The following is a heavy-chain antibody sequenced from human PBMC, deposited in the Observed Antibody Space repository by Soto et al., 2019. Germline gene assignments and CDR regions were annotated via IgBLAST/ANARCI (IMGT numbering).Heavy chain of an antibody. Sequence: EVQLLESGGGLVQPGGSLRLSCAASGFTFSSYAMSWVRQAPGKGLEWVSAISGSGGSTYYADSVKGRFTISRDKSKNTLYLQMNSLRAEDTAVYYCAKDPTDYFWSGYNDYWGQGTLVTVSS. D-gene: IGHD3-3*01. CDR2: ISGSGGST. CDR3: AKDPTDYFWSGYNDY. V-gene: IGHV3-23*01. CDR1: GFTFSSYA. J-gene: IGHJ4*02.